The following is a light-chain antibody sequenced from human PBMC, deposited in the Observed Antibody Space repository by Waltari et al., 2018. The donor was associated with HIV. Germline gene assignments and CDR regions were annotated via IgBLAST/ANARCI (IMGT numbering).Light chain of an antibody. CDR2: GAS. J-gene: IGKJ2*01. V-gene: IGKV3-15*01. Sequence: EIVMTQSLATLSVSPGERATLSCRASQSVSSNLVWYQQKPGQAPRLLIYGASTRATGIAARFSGSGSGTEFTLTISSLQSEDFAVYYCQQYNNWPPRAFGQGTKLEIK. CDR3: QQYNNWPPRA. CDR1: QSVSSN.